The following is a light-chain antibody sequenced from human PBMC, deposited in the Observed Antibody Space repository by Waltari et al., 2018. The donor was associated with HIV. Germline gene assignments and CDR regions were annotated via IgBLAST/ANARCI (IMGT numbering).Light chain of an antibody. CDR1: SSNIGSNT. J-gene: IGLJ1*01. CDR2: NND. Sequence: QSVLTQPPSASGPPGQRVTISCSGGSSNIGSNTVHWFQQLPGTAPKLLIYNNDQRPSGVPDRFSGSKSGTSASLAISGLQSEDEADYYCAAWDDSLNGYVFGTGTKVTVL. V-gene: IGLV1-44*01. CDR3: AAWDDSLNGYV.